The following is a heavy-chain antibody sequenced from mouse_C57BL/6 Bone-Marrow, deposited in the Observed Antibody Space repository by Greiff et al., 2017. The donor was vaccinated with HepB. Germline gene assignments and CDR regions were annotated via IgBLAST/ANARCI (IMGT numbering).Heavy chain of an antibody. CDR3: ARDMHYYGSSPHYYAMDY. Sequence: QVHVKQSGPELVKPGASVKISCKASGYAFSSSWMNWVKQRPGKGLEWIGRIYPGDGDTNYNGKFKGKATLTADKSSSTAYMQLSSLTSEDSAVYFCARDMHYYGSSPHYYAMDYWGQGTSVTVSS. J-gene: IGHJ4*01. D-gene: IGHD1-1*01. CDR2: IYPGDGDT. CDR1: GYAFSSSW. V-gene: IGHV1-82*01.